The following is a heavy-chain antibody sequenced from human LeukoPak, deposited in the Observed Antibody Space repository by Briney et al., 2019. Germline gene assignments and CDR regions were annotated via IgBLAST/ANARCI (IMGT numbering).Heavy chain of an antibody. CDR3: ARDRGQAFLEQLAH. Sequence: GGSLRLSCAASGFTFSIYAMSWVRQAPGKGLEWVSSMKTNGGRTYYADSVKGRFTISRDNSENTLYLQMNSLRAEDTAIYYCARDRGQAFLEQLAHWAEGPRVAVPS. V-gene: IGHV3-23*01. J-gene: IGHJ1*01. D-gene: IGHD3-3*02. CDR1: GFTFSIYA. CDR2: MKTNGGRT.